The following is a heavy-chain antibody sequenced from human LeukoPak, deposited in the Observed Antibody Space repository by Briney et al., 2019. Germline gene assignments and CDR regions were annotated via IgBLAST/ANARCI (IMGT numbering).Heavy chain of an antibody. Sequence: PGGSLRLSCAASGFTFSSFTMSWVRQAPAKGLEWVSAIGGSGSSTYYADSAKGRFTISRDNSKNTLPLHMNSLRAEDTAVYYCTKKEWTWGQRTLGTVSS. V-gene: IGHV3-23*01. CDR3: TKKEWT. CDR1: GFTFSSFT. D-gene: IGHD3-3*01. CDR2: IGGSGSST. J-gene: IGHJ4*02.